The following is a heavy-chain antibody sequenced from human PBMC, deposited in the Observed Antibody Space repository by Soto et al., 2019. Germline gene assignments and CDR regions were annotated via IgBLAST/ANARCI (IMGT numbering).Heavy chain of an antibody. CDR2: INPNSGGT. D-gene: IGHD5-12*01. J-gene: IGHJ3*02. Sequence: ASVKVSCKASGYTFTGYYMHWVRQAPGQGLEWMGWINPNSGGTNYAQKFQGRVTMTRDTSISTAYMELSRLRSDDTAVYYCARRPTGYDDAFDIWGQGTMVTVSS. CDR1: GYTFTGYY. CDR3: ARRPTGYDDAFDI. V-gene: IGHV1-2*02.